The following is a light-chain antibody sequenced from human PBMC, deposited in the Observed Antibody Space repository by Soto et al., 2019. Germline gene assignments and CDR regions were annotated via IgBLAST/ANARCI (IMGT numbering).Light chain of an antibody. Sequence: EMVLTQSPATLSLSPGDRATLSCRASQSVGRYLAWYQQRPGQAPRLLIYDSSNRVTGIPARFSGNGSGRDFTLTISSLEPEDFAVYYCQYRTDWPPYTFGQGTTLEI. CDR3: QYRTDWPPYT. V-gene: IGKV3-11*02. CDR2: DSS. J-gene: IGKJ2*01. CDR1: QSVGRY.